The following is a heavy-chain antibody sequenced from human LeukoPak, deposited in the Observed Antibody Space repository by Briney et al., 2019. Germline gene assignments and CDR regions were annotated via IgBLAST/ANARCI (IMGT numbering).Heavy chain of an antibody. V-gene: IGHV4-31*03. CDR2: IYYSGST. D-gene: IGHD4-17*01. CDR3: ARESGRSYGDYSFDY. J-gene: IGHJ4*02. Sequence: RTSETLSPTCTVSGGSISRGGYYWSWIRQHPGKGLEWIGYIYYSGSTYYNPSLKSRVTISVDTSKNQFSLKLSSVTAADTAVYYCARESGRSYGDYSFDYWGQGTLVTVSS. CDR1: GGSISRGGYY.